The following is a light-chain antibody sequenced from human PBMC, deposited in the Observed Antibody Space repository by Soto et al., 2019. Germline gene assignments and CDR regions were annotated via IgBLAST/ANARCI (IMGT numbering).Light chain of an antibody. V-gene: IGKV3-11*01. J-gene: IGKJ3*01. CDR3: QQRSNWPLT. Sequence: EIVLTQSPTTLSLSPGEGATLSCRASQSVSRFLAWFQQKPGQAPRLLIYDASNRATGIPARFSGSGSGTDFTLTISSLEPVDFAVYYCQQRSNWPLTFGPGTKVDMK. CDR2: DAS. CDR1: QSVSRF.